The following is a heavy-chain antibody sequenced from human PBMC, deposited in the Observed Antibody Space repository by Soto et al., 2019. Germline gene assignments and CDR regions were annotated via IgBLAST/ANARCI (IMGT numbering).Heavy chain of an antibody. CDR2: ISAYNGNT. Sequence: AXSVKVSCKASGYTFTSYGISWVRQAPGQGLEWMGWISAYNGNTNYAQKLQGRVTMTTDTSTSTAYMELRSLRSDDTAVYYCARQHLYDFWSGSPSNWFDHWGQGTLVTVSS. CDR3: ARQHLYDFWSGSPSNWFDH. J-gene: IGHJ5*02. V-gene: IGHV1-18*04. CDR1: GYTFTSYG. D-gene: IGHD3-3*01.